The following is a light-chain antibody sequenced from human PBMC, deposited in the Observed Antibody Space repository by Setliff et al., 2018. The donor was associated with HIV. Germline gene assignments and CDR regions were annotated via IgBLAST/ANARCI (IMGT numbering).Light chain of an antibody. J-gene: IGLJ1*01. CDR3: SSYTSSSTYV. CDR2: DVS. CDR1: SSDVGGYKY. Sequence: ALAQPASVSGSPGQSITISCTGTSSDVGGYKYVSWYQQHPGRAPKLMIYDVSNRPSGVSNRFSGSKSGNTASLTISGLQAEDEADYYCSSYTSSSTYVFGTGTKV. V-gene: IGLV2-14*03.